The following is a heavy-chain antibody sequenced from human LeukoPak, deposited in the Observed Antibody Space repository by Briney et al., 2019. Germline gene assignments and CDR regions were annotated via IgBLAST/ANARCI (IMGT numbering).Heavy chain of an antibody. V-gene: IGHV3-30*02. D-gene: IGHD3-22*01. Sequence: PGGSLRLSCAASGFTFSSYGMHWVRQAPGKGLEWVAFIRYDGSNKYYADSVKGRFTISRDNSKNTLYLQMNSLRAEDTAVYYCARDRGYYDSSGYYYWGQGTLVTVSS. CDR3: ARDRGYYDSSGYYY. J-gene: IGHJ4*02. CDR1: GFTFSSYG. CDR2: IRYDGSNK.